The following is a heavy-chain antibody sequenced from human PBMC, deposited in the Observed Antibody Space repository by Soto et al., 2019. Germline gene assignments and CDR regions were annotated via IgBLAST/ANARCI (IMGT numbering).Heavy chain of an antibody. Sequence: PSETLSLTCTFSCGPINTFYWSWVRQPAGKGLEWIGRIFSSGSTSFNPSLESRVAMSVDTSKNHFSLNLSSVTAADMAVYYCAREGSYSAYNFAHGIQLWSFDFWGQGALVTVSS. J-gene: IGHJ4*02. D-gene: IGHD5-12*01. V-gene: IGHV4-4*07. CDR2: IFSSGST. CDR3: AREGSYSAYNFAHGIQLWSFDF. CDR1: CGPINTFY.